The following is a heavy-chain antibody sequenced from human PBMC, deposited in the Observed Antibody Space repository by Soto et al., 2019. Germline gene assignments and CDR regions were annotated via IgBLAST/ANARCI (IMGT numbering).Heavy chain of an antibody. Sequence: ASVKVSCKASGYTFTSYYMHWVRQAPGQGLEWMGIINPSGGSTSYAQKFQGRVTMTRDTSTSTVYMELSSLRSEDTAVYYCARDRAGHIAVAGPKYFQHWGQGTLVTVSS. CDR3: ARDRAGHIAVAGPKYFQH. CDR1: GYTFTSYY. D-gene: IGHD6-19*01. V-gene: IGHV1-46*01. J-gene: IGHJ1*01. CDR2: INPSGGST.